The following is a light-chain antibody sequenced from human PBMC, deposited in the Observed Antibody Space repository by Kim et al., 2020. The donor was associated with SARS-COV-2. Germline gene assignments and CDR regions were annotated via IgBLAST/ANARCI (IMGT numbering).Light chain of an antibody. V-gene: IGKV1D-12*01. CDR3: QQTNSFPIT. J-gene: IGKJ5*01. CDR1: QSISSW. CDR2: AAS. Sequence: TSVRDRGTITCRASQSISSWLAWYQQKPGKAPEVLIFAASSLRSGVPSRFSGSGFGTDFTLTISSLQPEDSATYYCQQTNSFPITFGQGTRLEIK.